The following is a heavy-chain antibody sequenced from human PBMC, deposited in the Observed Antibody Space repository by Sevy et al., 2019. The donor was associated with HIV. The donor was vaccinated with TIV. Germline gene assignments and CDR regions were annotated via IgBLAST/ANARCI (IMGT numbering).Heavy chain of an antibody. J-gene: IGHJ6*02. V-gene: IGHV3-30*18. Sequence: GGSLRLSCIGSGFSFSYYGIHWVRQSPGKGLDWVALISHDGRNEYYADSVKGRFTISRDNSKNTVYLEMNGLRNEDTAIYFCANAYSGSYSHSYLYALDVWGQGTTVTVSS. CDR1: GFSFSYYG. D-gene: IGHD1-26*01. CDR3: ANAYSGSYSHSYLYALDV. CDR2: ISHDGRNE.